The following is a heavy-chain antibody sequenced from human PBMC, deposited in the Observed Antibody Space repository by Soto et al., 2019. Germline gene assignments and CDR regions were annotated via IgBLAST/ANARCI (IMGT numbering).Heavy chain of an antibody. CDR2: IYQTGST. D-gene: IGHD6-6*01. CDR1: GGSISTINW. CDR3: ARVSSSSAFGMDV. Sequence: SETLSLTCAVSGGSISTINWWTWVRQPPGKGLDWIGEIYQTGSTSYNPSLESRVTISIDKSKNQFSLKLRSVTAADTAVYYCARVSSSSAFGMDVWGHGTTVTVSS. J-gene: IGHJ6*02. V-gene: IGHV4-4*02.